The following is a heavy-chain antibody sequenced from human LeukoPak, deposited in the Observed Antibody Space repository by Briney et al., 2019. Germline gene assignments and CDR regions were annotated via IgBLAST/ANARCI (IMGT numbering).Heavy chain of an antibody. Sequence: SETLSLTCSVSGDSVSRSDSYWDWIRQPPGKGLEWIGTIYYSGRTYYSPSLKSRVTMSVDPSNNQFSMNLRSVTAADTAVYYCERRRYYDGSGYLEWGQGTLLSVSS. CDR1: GDSVSRSDSY. CDR2: IYYSGRT. V-gene: IGHV4-39*01. D-gene: IGHD3-22*01. CDR3: ERRRYYDGSGYLE. J-gene: IGHJ1*01.